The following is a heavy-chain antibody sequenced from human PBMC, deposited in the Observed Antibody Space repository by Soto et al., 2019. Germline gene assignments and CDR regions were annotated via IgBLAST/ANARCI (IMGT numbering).Heavy chain of an antibody. CDR1: GSRLSDHG. CDR3: ARLPKGSLVNA. V-gene: IGHV3-48*02. D-gene: IGHD2-21*01. CDR2: IYSSSDKL. J-gene: IGHJ4*02. Sequence: GSLILSCVASGSRLSDHGMTWVRQSPGKGLQLIAYIYSSSDKLYYAESVRGRLTVSRENAKNALFLEMNRLRHDDTATYYCARLPKGSLVNAWGQGTLGTVS.